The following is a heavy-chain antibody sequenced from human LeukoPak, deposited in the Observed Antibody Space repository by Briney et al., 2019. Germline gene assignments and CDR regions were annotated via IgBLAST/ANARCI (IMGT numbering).Heavy chain of an antibody. Sequence: SETLSLTCAVSGYSISSDYYWGWIRQPPGKGLEWIGSIYHSGSTYYNPSLESRVTISLDTSKNQFSLKLSSVTAADTAVYYCARGQRWLQYDDAFDIWSQGTMVIVSS. CDR1: GYSISSDYY. J-gene: IGHJ3*02. V-gene: IGHV4-38-2*01. CDR3: ARGQRWLQYDDAFDI. D-gene: IGHD5-24*01. CDR2: IYHSGST.